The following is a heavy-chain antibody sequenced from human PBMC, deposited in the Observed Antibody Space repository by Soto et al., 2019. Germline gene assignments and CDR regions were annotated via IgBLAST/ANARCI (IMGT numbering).Heavy chain of an antibody. CDR1: GFSLTTSGVG. V-gene: IGHV2-5*02. CDR2: IYWDDDK. Sequence: QITLKESGPTLVKPTQTLTLTCTFSGFSLTTSGVGVGWIRRPPGNALEWLALIYWDDDKRYSPSLKSRLTITKDTSKYQVVLTMTNMDPVDTATYYCAHTLEIAVTGTLDYWGQGTLVTVSS. CDR3: AHTLEIAVTGTLDY. D-gene: IGHD1-1*01. J-gene: IGHJ4*02.